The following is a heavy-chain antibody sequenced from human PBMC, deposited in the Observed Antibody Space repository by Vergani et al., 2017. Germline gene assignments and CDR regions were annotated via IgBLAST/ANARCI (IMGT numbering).Heavy chain of an antibody. J-gene: IGHJ4*02. CDR1: GFTFSSYS. D-gene: IGHD6-19*01. CDR3: ARDWGQWLVNVHFDY. Sequence: EVQLVESGGGLVKPGGSLRLSCAASGFTFSSYSMNWVRQAPGKGLEWVSSISSSSSYIYYADSVKGRLTISRVNAKNSLYLQMNSLRAEDTAVYYCARDWGQWLVNVHFDYWGQGTLVTVSS. V-gene: IGHV3-21*01. CDR2: ISSSSSYI.